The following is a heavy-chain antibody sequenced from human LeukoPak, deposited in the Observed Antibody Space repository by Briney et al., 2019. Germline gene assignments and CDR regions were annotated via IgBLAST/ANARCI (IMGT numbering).Heavy chain of an antibody. D-gene: IGHD1-26*01. Sequence: GGSLRLSCAASGFTFTNCAMTWGRQAPGKGLEWVSSISGSGASTYYADSVRGRFTISRDNSKNTVYLQMNGLSVEDTALYYCAKDQSRVGASDPFDSWGQGTQVTVSS. CDR1: GFTFTNCA. CDR2: ISGSGAST. CDR3: AKDQSRVGASDPFDS. J-gene: IGHJ5*01. V-gene: IGHV3-23*01.